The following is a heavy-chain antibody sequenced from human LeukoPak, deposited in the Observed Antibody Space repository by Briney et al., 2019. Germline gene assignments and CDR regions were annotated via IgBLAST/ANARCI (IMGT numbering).Heavy chain of an antibody. CDR2: IYYSGST. Sequence: SETLSLTCTVSGGSISSYYWSWIRQPPGKELEWIGYIYYSGSTNYNHSLKSRVTISVDTSKNQFSLKLSSVTAADTAVYYCARVRSIAAAAPYWYFDLWGRGTLVTVSS. V-gene: IGHV4-59*01. CDR3: ARVRSIAAAAPYWYFDL. D-gene: IGHD6-13*01. CDR1: GGSISSYY. J-gene: IGHJ2*01.